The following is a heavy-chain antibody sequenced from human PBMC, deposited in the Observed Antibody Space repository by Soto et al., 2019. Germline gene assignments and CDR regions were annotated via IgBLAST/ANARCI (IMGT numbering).Heavy chain of an antibody. CDR1: GGTFSSYA. CDR2: IIPIFGTA. J-gene: IGHJ5*02. D-gene: IGHD2-21*01. Sequence: ASVKVSCKASGGTFSSYAISWVRQAPGQGLEWMGGIIPIFGTANYAQKFQGRVTITADESTSTAYMELSSLRSEDTAVYYCASPKFRYWHLLDPCGQGTLVTFSA. CDR3: ASPKFRYWHLLDP. V-gene: IGHV1-69*13.